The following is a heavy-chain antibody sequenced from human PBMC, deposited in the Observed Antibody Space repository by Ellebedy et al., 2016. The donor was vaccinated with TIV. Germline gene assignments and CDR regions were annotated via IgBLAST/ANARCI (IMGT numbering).Heavy chain of an antibody. CDR3: ARDRGSYLPRGGMDV. V-gene: IGHV1-69*13. Sequence: SVKVSCKASGYRFTRFYMHWMRQAPGQGLEWMGGIIAIFGTAKYAQKFQGRVTITADESTNTAYMELSSLRSEDTAVYYCARDRGSYLPRGGMDVWGQGTTVTVSS. CDR1: GYRFTRFY. D-gene: IGHD1-26*01. CDR2: IIAIFGTA. J-gene: IGHJ6*02.